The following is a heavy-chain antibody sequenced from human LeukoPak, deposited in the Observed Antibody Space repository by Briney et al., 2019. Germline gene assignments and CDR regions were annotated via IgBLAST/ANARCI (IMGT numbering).Heavy chain of an antibody. CDR3: ARASVVYYATLSSGPPTNAFDI. Sequence: ASVKVSCKASGGTFSSYAISWVRQAPGQGLEWMGGIIPIFGTANYAQKFQGRVTITADESTSTAYMELSSLRSEDTAVYYCARASVVYYATLSSGPPTNAFDIWGQGTKVTVSS. CDR2: IIPIFGTA. CDR1: GGTFSSYA. V-gene: IGHV1-69*13. D-gene: IGHD3-22*01. J-gene: IGHJ3*02.